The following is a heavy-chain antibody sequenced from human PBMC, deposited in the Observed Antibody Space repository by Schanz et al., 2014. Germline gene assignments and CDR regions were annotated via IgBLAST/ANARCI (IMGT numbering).Heavy chain of an antibody. D-gene: IGHD2-2*01. J-gene: IGHJ3*02. V-gene: IGHV1-18*01. CDR1: GYTFSSYG. Sequence: QVQLVQSGAEVKKPGASVKVSCKTSGYTFSSYGITWVRQAPGQGLEWMGWISPYNGNTNYAPKVQGRVTVTTDTSTSTVYMELSSLRYEDTALYYCARGTMPGTFDIWGQGTMXTVSS. CDR2: ISPYNGNT. CDR3: ARGTMPGTFDI.